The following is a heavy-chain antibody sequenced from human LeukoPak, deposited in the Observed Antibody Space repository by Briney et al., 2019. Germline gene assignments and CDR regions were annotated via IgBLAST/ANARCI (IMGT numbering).Heavy chain of an antibody. CDR2: INTDGTIT. V-gene: IGHV3-74*01. CDR1: GFSFRGYW. Sequence: GGSLRLSCAASGFSFRGYWMYWVRQAPGKGLVWVSHINTDGTITAYADSVKGRFTISRDNSKNTLYLQMNSLRAEDTAVYYCAKVPVVPAAKYYMDVWGKGTTVTVSS. J-gene: IGHJ6*03. D-gene: IGHD2-2*01. CDR3: AKVPVVPAAKYYMDV.